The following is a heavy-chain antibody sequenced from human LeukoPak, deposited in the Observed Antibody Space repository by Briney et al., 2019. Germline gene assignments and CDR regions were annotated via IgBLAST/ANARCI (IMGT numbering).Heavy chain of an antibody. Sequence: GGSLRLSCAASGFTFSSFEMKWVRQAPGKGLEWVSYISSGGSTIYYADSVKGRFTISRDNAKNSLYLQMNSLRAEDTAVYYCARDYGGSSPFDYWGQGTLVTVSS. CDR1: GFTFSSFE. D-gene: IGHD4-23*01. J-gene: IGHJ4*02. V-gene: IGHV3-48*03. CDR3: ARDYGGSSPFDY. CDR2: ISSGGSTI.